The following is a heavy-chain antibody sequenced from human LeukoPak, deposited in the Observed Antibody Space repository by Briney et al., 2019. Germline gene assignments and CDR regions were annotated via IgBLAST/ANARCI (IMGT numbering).Heavy chain of an antibody. J-gene: IGHJ3*02. CDR2: ISYDGSNK. V-gene: IGHV3-30-3*01. CDR3: ASQEYSSGFDAFDI. D-gene: IGHD6-19*01. CDR1: GFTFSDYA. Sequence: GLSLRLSCSASGFTFSDYAMHWVRQAPGKGLEWVAVISYDGSNKYYADSVKGRFTISRDNSKNTLYLQMNSLRAEDTAVYYCASQEYSSGFDAFDIWGQGTMVTVSS.